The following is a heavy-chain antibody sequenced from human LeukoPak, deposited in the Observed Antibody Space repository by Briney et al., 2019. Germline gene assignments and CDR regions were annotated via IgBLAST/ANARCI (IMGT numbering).Heavy chain of an antibody. D-gene: IGHD6-6*01. Sequence: SETLSVTCTVSGYSISSGYYWGWIRQPPGKGLGWIGSIYHSGSTYYNPSLKSRVTISVDTSKNQFSLKLSSVTAADTAVYYCARVGGPRPFDYWGQGTLVTVSS. J-gene: IGHJ4*02. CDR1: GYSISSGYY. CDR2: IYHSGST. V-gene: IGHV4-38-2*02. CDR3: ARVGGPRPFDY.